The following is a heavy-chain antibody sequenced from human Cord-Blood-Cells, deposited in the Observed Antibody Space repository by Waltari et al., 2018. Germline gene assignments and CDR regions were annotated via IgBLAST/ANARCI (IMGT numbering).Heavy chain of an antibody. CDR1: GGSISSSSYY. Sequence: QLQLQESGPGLVKPSETLSLTCTVSGGSISSSSYYWGWIRQPPVKGLEWIGSIYYSGSTYYNPSLKSRVTISVDTSKNQFSLKLSSVTAADTAVYYCARLTYDSSGYFIDYWGQGTLVTVSS. CDR2: IYYSGST. D-gene: IGHD3-22*01. CDR3: ARLTYDSSGYFIDY. V-gene: IGHV4-39*01. J-gene: IGHJ4*02.